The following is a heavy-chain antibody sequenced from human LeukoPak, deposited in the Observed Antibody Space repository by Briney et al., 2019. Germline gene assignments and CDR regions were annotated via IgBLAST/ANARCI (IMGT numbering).Heavy chain of an antibody. CDR1: GFTFRRYS. Sequence: PGGSLRLSCAASGFTFRRYSMNWVREAPGKGVEGVSGMSSIIIYLYYPDSVKGRFTISRDNATNSLYLQMNSLRAEDTAVYYCARGGYSSGKKYYYYYMDVWGTGTTVTVSS. J-gene: IGHJ6*03. D-gene: IGHD6-25*01. V-gene: IGHV3-21*01. CDR2: MSSIIIYL. CDR3: ARGGYSSGKKYYYYYMDV.